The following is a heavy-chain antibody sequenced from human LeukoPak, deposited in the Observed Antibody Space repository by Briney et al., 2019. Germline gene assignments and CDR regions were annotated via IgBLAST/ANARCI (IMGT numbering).Heavy chain of an antibody. CDR2: FDPEDGET. J-gene: IGHJ4*02. CDR1: GYTLTELS. V-gene: IGHV1-24*01. CDR3: ARGIVGATVYFDY. D-gene: IGHD1-26*01. Sequence: GASVKVSCKVSGYTLTELSMHWVRQAPGKGLEWMGGFDPEDGETIYAQKFQGRVTITADESTSTAYMELSSLRSEDTAVYYCARGIVGATVYFDYWGQGTLVTVSS.